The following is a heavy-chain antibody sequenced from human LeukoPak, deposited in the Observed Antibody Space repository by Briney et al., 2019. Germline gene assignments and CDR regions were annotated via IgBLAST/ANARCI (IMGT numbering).Heavy chain of an antibody. D-gene: IGHD6-19*01. V-gene: IGHV4-34*01. Sequence: SETLSLTCAVYGGSFSGYYWSWIRQPPGKGLEWIGEINHSGSTNYNASLKSRVTISVDTSKNQFSLNLSSVTAADTAVYYCARVRGSGWPQTPAYGMGVWGQGTTVTVSS. J-gene: IGHJ6*02. CDR2: INHSGST. CDR3: ARVRGSGWPQTPAYGMGV. CDR1: GGSFSGYY.